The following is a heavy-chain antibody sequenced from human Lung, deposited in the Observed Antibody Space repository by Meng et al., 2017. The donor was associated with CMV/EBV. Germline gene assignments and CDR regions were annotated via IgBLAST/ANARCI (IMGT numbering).Heavy chain of an antibody. Sequence: QAQLVQSGGEVQKAGASVKVSCKDSGYTFTNYGITWVRQAPGQGLEWMGWISAYNGNTNYAQTLQGRLTMTTDPSTRTAYMELRSLRSDDTAVYYCARVEVGITSGDYWGQGTLVTVSS. CDR1: GYTFTNYG. CDR3: ARVEVGITSGDY. CDR2: ISAYNGNT. V-gene: IGHV1-18*01. D-gene: IGHD1-26*01. J-gene: IGHJ4*02.